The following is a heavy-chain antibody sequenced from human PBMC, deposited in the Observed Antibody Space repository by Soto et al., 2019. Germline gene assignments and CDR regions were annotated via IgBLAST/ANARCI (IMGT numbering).Heavy chain of an antibody. J-gene: IGHJ4*02. V-gene: IGHV3-23*01. D-gene: IGHD1-7*01. CDR1: GFPFRSYG. Sequence: EVQLLESGGGLVQPGGSLRLSFAASGFPFRSYGRIWVRQAPGKGLEWVSAISRSAGGNTYYADSVKGRFTISRDDSKNTLYLQMDSLRPEDTAKYYCAGWNYDYWGQGTQVTVSS. CDR3: AGWNYDY. CDR2: ISRSAGGNT.